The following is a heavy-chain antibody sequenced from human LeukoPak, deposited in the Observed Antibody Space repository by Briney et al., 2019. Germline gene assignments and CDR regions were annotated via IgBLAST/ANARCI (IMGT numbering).Heavy chain of an antibody. V-gene: IGHV3-7*01. CDR1: AFTFSNYW. CDR3: VRVSCTNGVCYGFDY. CDR2: INQDGSEI. J-gene: IGHJ4*02. Sequence: GSLRLSCAASAFTFSNYWMSWVRQAPGKGLEWVANINQDGSEIYYVDSVKGRFTISRDNAKNSLYLQMNSLRGEDTAVYYCVRVSCTNGVCYGFDYWGQGTLVTVSS. D-gene: IGHD2-8*01.